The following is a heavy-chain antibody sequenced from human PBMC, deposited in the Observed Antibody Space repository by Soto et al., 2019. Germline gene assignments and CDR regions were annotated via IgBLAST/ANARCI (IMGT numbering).Heavy chain of an antibody. CDR2: VGGSDTDK. Sequence: VQLLESGGGVVQPGGSLRLSCAASGFTFSAYAMSWVHQAPGKGLQWVSGVGGSDTDKHYADSVRGRFTVSRDNSKNTLYLQMNSLRVDDTAVYYCAKDATAVNGVWDPFDMWGQGTEVTVSS. CDR3: AKDATAVNGVWDPFDM. D-gene: IGHD2-8*01. CDR1: GFTFSAYA. V-gene: IGHV3-23*01. J-gene: IGHJ3*02.